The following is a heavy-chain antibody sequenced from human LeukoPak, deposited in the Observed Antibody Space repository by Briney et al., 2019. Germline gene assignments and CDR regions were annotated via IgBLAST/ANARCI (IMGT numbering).Heavy chain of an antibody. Sequence: SVKVSCKASGGTFSSYAISWVRQAPGQGLEWMGGIIPIFGTANYAQKFQGRVTITTDESTSTAYMELSSLRSEDTAVYYCARDRPTDYYDSSGYYYDWGQGTLVTVSS. CDR1: GGTFSSYA. CDR3: ARDRPTDYYDSSGYYYD. CDR2: IIPIFGTA. V-gene: IGHV1-69*05. J-gene: IGHJ4*02. D-gene: IGHD3-22*01.